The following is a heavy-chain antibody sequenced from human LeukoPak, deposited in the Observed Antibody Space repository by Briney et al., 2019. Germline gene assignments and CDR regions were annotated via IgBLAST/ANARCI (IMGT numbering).Heavy chain of an antibody. J-gene: IGHJ4*02. CDR1: GFTFSSYA. V-gene: IGHV3-30*04. CDR3: ASPIAAAGTLDY. D-gene: IGHD6-25*01. CDR2: ISYDGSNK. Sequence: GGSLRLSCAASGFTFSSYAMHWVRQAPGKGLGWVAVISYDGSNKYYADSVKGRFTISRDNSKNTLYLQMNSLRAEDTAVYYCASPIAAAGTLDYWGQGTLVTVSS.